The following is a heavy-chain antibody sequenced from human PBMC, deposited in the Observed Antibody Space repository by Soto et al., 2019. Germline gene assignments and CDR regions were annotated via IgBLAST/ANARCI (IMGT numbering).Heavy chain of an antibody. CDR2: IYHSDSDT. Sequence: GESLKIPCKGSGYNFTNYWIGWGRQMPGKGLGWMGIIYHSDSDTRYSTSCQGQVTISDDKSIRTTYLQWSSPKAPDTARYYCAWYYSSGRGYFRYHYGMDVWGQGTTVTVSS. CDR1: GYNFTNYW. V-gene: IGHV5-51*01. J-gene: IGHJ6*02. CDR3: AWYYSSGRGYFRYHYGMDV. D-gene: IGHD3-10*01.